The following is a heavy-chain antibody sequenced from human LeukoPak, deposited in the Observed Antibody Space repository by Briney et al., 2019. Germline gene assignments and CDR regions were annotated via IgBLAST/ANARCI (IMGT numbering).Heavy chain of an antibody. CDR3: AREAGSSSEIGYFDY. V-gene: IGHV3-53*01. CDR2: IYSGGST. J-gene: IGHJ4*02. Sequence: PGGSLRLSCAASGFTFSNAWMSWVRQAPGKGLEWVSVIYSGGSTYYADSVKGRFTISRDNSKNTLYLQMNSLRAEDTAVYYCAREAGSSSEIGYFDYWGQGTLVTVSS. D-gene: IGHD6-13*01. CDR1: GFTFSNAW.